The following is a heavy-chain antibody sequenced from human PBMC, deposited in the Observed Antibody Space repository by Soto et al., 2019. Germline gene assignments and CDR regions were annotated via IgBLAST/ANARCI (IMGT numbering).Heavy chain of an antibody. D-gene: IGHD2-15*01. CDR1: GSTFTSYG. CDR2: ISGYNGDT. J-gene: IGHJ4*02. CDR3: ARGMRIGSIPVFDY. Sequence: QVQLVQSGAEVKKPGASVKFSCKASGSTFTSYGVSWVRQAPGQGLEWLGWISGYNGDTKYAKKLQGRVTMTTDTSTSTAYMELRSLRSDDTAVYYCARGMRIGSIPVFDYWGQGTLVTVSS. V-gene: IGHV1-18*01.